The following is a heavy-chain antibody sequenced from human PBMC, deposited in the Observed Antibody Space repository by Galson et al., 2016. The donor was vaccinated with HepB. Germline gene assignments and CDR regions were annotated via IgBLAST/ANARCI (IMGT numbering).Heavy chain of an antibody. J-gene: IGHJ4*02. Sequence: SLRLSCAASGFTFDDYAMHWVRQAPGKGLEWVSCISWNSGSIAYGDSVRGRFTISRDNAKNSLYLQLNSLRAEDTAIYYCVRENSPYSGMYTRFDSWGQGVRVTVSS. CDR2: ISWNSGSI. V-gene: IGHV3-9*01. CDR3: VRENSPYSGMYTRFDS. D-gene: IGHD1-26*01. CDR1: GFTFDDYA.